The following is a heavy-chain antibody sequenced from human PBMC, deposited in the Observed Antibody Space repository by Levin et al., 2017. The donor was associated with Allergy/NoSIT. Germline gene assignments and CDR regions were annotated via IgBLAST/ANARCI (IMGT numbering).Heavy chain of an antibody. CDR1: GYTFTGYY. D-gene: IGHD2-15*01. V-gene: IGHV1-2*06. Sequence: ASVKVSCKASGYTFTGYYMHWVRQAPGQGLEWMGRINPNSGGTNYAQKFQGRVTMTRDTSISTAYMELSRLRSDDTAVYYCARDEGYCSGGSCYSSAYWGQGTLVTVSS. CDR2: INPNSGGT. J-gene: IGHJ4*02. CDR3: ARDEGYCSGGSCYSSAY.